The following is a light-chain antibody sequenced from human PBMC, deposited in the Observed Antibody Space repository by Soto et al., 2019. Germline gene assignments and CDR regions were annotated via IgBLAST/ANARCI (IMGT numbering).Light chain of an antibody. CDR1: SSNIGAGYA. Sequence: QSVLTRPPSVSGAPGQRVTIACTGSSSNIGAGYAVHWYQQFPGTAPKLLIYDNINRPSGVPDRFSGSKSGTSASLAITGLQAEDEADYYCQSYDSSLDYVFGTGTKVTVL. V-gene: IGLV1-40*01. CDR3: QSYDSSLDYV. J-gene: IGLJ1*01. CDR2: DNI.